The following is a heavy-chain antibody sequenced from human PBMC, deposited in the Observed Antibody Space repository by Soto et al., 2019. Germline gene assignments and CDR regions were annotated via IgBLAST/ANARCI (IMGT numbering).Heavy chain of an antibody. D-gene: IGHD6-25*01. Sequence: QVQLVQSGAEVKKPGASVKVSCKASGYTFTSYDINWVRQATGQGLEWMGWMNPNSGNTGYAQKFQGRVTMTRNTSISTAYMELSSLRSEDTAVYYCARVRLPYYYDGMDVWGQGTTVTVSS. CDR2: MNPNSGNT. J-gene: IGHJ6*02. V-gene: IGHV1-8*01. CDR1: GYTFTSYD. CDR3: ARVRLPYYYDGMDV.